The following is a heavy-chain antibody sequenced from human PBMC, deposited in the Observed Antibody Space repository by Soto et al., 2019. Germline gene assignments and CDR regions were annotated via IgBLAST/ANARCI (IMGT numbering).Heavy chain of an antibody. J-gene: IGHJ6*02. CDR2: ISSRSDI. Sequence: GGFLRLSCVGSGFTFSTYSINWVRQAPGKGLEWVSSISSRSDIYYADSVKGRFTISRDNAKNSVSLQMNSLRAEDTAVYYCAREYTAWPLAYGLDVWGQGTTVTVSS. D-gene: IGHD2-2*02. V-gene: IGHV3-21*01. CDR1: GFTFSTYS. CDR3: AREYTAWPLAYGLDV.